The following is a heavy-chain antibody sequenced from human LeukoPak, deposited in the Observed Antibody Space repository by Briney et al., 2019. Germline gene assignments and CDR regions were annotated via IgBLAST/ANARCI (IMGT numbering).Heavy chain of an antibody. CDR3: ARESGWADSYFPPYAFDI. J-gene: IGHJ3*02. V-gene: IGHV3-21*01. CDR1: GFTFSSYC. Sequence: GGSLRLSCAASGFTFSSYCVSWVRQAPGKGLEWVSSISSSSSYIYYADSVKGRFTISRDNAKNSLYLQMNSLRAEDTAVYYCARESGWADSYFPPYAFDIWGQGTMVTVSS. D-gene: IGHD3-9*01. CDR2: ISSSSSYI.